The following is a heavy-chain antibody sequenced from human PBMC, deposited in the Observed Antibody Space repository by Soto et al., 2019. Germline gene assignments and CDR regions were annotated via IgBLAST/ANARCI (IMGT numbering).Heavy chain of an antibody. V-gene: IGHV1-18*01. CDR2: ISAHNGNT. J-gene: IGHJ4*02. CDR3: ARGRYVDY. CDR1: GYGFTTYG. D-gene: IGHD1-1*01. Sequence: QVHLVQSGAEVKKPGASVKVSCKGSGYGFTTYGITWVRQAPGQGLEWMAWISAHNGNTNYAQKLQGRVTVTRDTSTSTAYMELRSLRSDDTAVYYCARGRYVDYWVQGALVTVSS.